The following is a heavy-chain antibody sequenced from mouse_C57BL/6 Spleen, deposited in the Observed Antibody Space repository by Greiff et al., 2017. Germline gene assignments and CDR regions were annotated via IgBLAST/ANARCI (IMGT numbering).Heavy chain of an antibody. V-gene: IGHV1-64*01. Sequence: QVQLQQPGAELVKPGASVKLSCKASGYTFTSYWMHWVKQRPGQGLEWIGMIHPNSGSTNYNETFKSKATLTVDKSSSTAYMQLSSLTSEDSAVYYCAREFAYWGQGTLVTVSA. CDR1: GYTFTSYW. CDR2: IHPNSGST. J-gene: IGHJ3*01. CDR3: AREFAY.